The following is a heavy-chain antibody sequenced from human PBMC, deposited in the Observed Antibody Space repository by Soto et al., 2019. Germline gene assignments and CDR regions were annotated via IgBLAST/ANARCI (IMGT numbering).Heavy chain of an antibody. V-gene: IGHV1-18*01. J-gene: IGHJ5*02. Sequence: ASVKVSCKASGYTFTSYGISWVRQATGQGFEWMGWISAYNGNTNYAQKLQGRVTMTTDTSTSTAYMELRSLRAEDTAVYYCARLPGIAYYTHPRWFDPWGQGTLVTVSS. CDR2: ISAYNGNT. D-gene: IGHD3-3*01. CDR1: GYTFTSYG. CDR3: ARLPGIAYYTHPRWFDP.